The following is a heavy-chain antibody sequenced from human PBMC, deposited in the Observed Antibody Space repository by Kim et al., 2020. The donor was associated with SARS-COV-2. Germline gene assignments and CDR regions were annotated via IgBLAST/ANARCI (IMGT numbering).Heavy chain of an antibody. CDR3: ARNRHSSSTFYPYYFV. CDR2: ISYNGSNK. Sequence: GGSLRLSCAASGFTFSSSAMHWVRQAPGKGLEWVAVISYNGSNKYYVDSVKGRFTISSDNSKNTLYLQLNSLSAENAAVYYCARNRHSSSTFYPYYFV. D-gene: IGHD6-13*01. CDR1: GFTFSSSA. V-gene: IGHV3-30*04. J-gene: IGHJ4*01.